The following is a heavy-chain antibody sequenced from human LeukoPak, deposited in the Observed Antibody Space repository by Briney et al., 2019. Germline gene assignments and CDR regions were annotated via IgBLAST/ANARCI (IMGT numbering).Heavy chain of an antibody. CDR3: ASHFYDFWSGPTYYMDV. J-gene: IGHJ6*03. V-gene: IGHV4-34*01. D-gene: IGHD3-3*01. CDR2: INHSGST. CDR1: GGSFSGYY. Sequence: SETLSLTCAVYGGSFSGYYWSWIRQPPGKGLEWIGEINHSGSTNYNPSLKSRVTISVDTSKNQFSLKLSSVTAADTAVYYCASHFYDFWSGPTYYMDVWGKGTTVTVSS.